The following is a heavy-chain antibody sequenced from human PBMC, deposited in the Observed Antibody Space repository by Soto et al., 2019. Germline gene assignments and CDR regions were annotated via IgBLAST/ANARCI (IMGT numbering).Heavy chain of an antibody. CDR3: SADLPDWGAYAFDY. V-gene: IGHV3-15*07. CDR1: GFTFNGAW. CDR2: VKSKVDGGSI. J-gene: IGHJ4*02. D-gene: IGHD3-16*01. Sequence: GSLRLSCAASGFTFNGAWMNWVRQAPGKGLEWVGRVKSKVDGGSIDYAAPVRGRFTISRDDSRNTVDLQMNSLSAEDSAMYYCSADLPDWGAYAFDYWGQGTLVTVPS.